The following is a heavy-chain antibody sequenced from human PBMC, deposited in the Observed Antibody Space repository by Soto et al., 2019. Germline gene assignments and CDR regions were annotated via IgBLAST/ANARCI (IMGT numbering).Heavy chain of an antibody. V-gene: IGHV4-59*01. Sequence: SETLSLTCTVSGGSISSYYWSWIRQPPGKGLEWIGYIYYSGSTNYNPSLKSRVTISVDTSKNQFSLKLSSVTAADTAVYYCARLHYYDSSGYTHWFDPWGQGTLVTVS. CDR2: IYYSGST. J-gene: IGHJ5*02. CDR3: ARLHYYDSSGYTHWFDP. CDR1: GGSISSYY. D-gene: IGHD3-22*01.